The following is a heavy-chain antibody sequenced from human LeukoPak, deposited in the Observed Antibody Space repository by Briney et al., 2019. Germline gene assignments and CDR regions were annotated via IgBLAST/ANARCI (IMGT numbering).Heavy chain of an antibody. V-gene: IGHV4-39*07. CDR3: ARDRHYYGSGTPFDP. J-gene: IGHJ5*02. D-gene: IGHD3-10*01. CDR2: IYYSGST. CDR1: GGSISSSSYY. Sequence: PSETLSLTCTVSGGSISSSSYYWGWIRQPPGKGLEWIGSIYYSGSTYYNPSLKSRVTISVDTSKNQFSLKLSSVTAADTAVYYCARDRHYYGSGTPFDPWGQGTLVTVSS.